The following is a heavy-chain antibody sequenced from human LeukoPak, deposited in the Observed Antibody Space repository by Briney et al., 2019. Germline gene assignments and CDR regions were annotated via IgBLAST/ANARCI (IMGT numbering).Heavy chain of an antibody. CDR3: TRRRGGGEFDY. D-gene: IGHD3-10*01. J-gene: IGHJ4*02. Sequence: GGSLRLSCAASGFIFSGSAMHWVRQASGKGLELVGRIRINDNSDATAYGPSVRGRFTISRDDSKNTTYLQMNSLKTEDTAVYYCTRRRGGGEFDYWGQGTLVTVSS. CDR1: GFIFSGSA. V-gene: IGHV3-73*01. CDR2: IRINDNSDAT.